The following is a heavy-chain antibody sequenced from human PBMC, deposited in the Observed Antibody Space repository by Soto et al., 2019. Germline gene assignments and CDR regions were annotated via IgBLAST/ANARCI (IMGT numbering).Heavy chain of an antibody. CDR2: TYDRSKWYN. Sequence: QVQLQQSGPGLVKPSQTLSLTCAISGGSVSTNSVTLDWVRQSPPRGLEWLGRTYDRSKWYNDYAVSVKGRITINPDTSNNQLSLQLNSVTPDDTAVYYCARLIGNSWLDSWGQGTLVTVSS. CDR1: GGSVSTNSVT. J-gene: IGHJ5*01. D-gene: IGHD2-8*01. V-gene: IGHV6-1*01. CDR3: ARLIGNSWLDS.